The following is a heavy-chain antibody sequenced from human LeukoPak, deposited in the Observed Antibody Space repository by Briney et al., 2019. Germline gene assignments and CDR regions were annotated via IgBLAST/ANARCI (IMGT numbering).Heavy chain of an antibody. D-gene: IGHD3-10*01. CDR3: ARDTLSGRPWDWFDP. CDR1: GGSISSGNYC. CDR2: IYMSGNI. Sequence: SQTLSLTCSVSGGSISSGNYCWSWIRQPAGKGLEWIGHIYMSGNINYNPSLKSRVTISVDTSKNQFSLKLSSVTAADTAVYYCARDTLSGRPWDWFDPWGQGTLVTVSS. V-gene: IGHV4-61*09. J-gene: IGHJ5*02.